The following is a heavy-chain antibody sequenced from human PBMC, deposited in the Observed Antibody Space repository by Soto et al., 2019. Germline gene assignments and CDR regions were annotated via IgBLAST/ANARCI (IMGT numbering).Heavy chain of an antibody. CDR1: GYTFSSYS. CDR2: ISTTSGNT. J-gene: IGHJ4*02. Sequence: GASVKVSCKTSGYTFSSYSINWVRQAPGQELEWMAWISTTSGNTHYAERVQGRVTVTLDKSSRTAFLELWGLTSDDTAVYFCARDNGYYDFWGQGTLVTVSS. CDR3: ARDNGYYDF. V-gene: IGHV1-18*04. D-gene: IGHD2-8*01.